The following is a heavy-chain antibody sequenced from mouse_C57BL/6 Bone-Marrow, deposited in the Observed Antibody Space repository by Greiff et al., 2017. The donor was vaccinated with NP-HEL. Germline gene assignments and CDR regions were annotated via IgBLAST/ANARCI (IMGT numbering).Heavy chain of an antibody. Sequence: EVKLVESGGDLVKPGGSLKLSCAASGFTFSSYGMSWVRQTPDKRLEWVATISSGGSYTYYPDSVKGRFTISRDNAKNTLYLQMSSLKSEDTAMYYCARRGSSYVGYFDYWGQGTTLTVSS. D-gene: IGHD1-1*01. J-gene: IGHJ2*01. CDR1: GFTFSSYG. CDR3: ARRGSSYVGYFDY. V-gene: IGHV5-6*02. CDR2: ISSGGSYT.